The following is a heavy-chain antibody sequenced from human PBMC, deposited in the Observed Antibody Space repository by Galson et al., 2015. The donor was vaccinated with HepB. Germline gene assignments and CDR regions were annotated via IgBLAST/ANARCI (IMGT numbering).Heavy chain of an antibody. CDR2: ISGGATYT. D-gene: IGHD3-10*01. CDR1: GFTFSSYT. Sequence: SLRLSCAASGFTFSSYTMNWVRQAPGKGLEWLSYISGGATYTNYADSVKGRFTISRDNAKNSLYLHMRSLRDEDTAVYYCARDPYGAGNCWGQGTLVTVSS. CDR3: ARDPYGAGNC. V-gene: IGHV3-21*05. J-gene: IGHJ4*02.